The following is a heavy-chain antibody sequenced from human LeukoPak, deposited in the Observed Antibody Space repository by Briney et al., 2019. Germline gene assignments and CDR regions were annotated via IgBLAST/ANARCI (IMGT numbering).Heavy chain of an antibody. D-gene: IGHD1-1*01. CDR3: AKLGRNDGQRGCVDY. V-gene: IGHV3-23*01. CDR2: ISGSGGSI. J-gene: IGHJ4*02. CDR1: GFTFSSYA. Sequence: PGGSLRLSCAASGFTFSSYAMSWVRQAPGKGLEWDSSISGSGGSIYYADSVKGRFTISRDNSKNTLFLQMNSLRAEDTAVYYCAKLGRNDGQRGCVDYWGQGTLVTVSS.